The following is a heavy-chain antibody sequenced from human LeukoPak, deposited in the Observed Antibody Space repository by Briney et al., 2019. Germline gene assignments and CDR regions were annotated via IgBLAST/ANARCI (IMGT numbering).Heavy chain of an antibody. D-gene: IGHD3-10*01. J-gene: IGHJ6*02. Sequence: ASVKVSCKASGYTFTGYYMHWVRQAPGQGLEWMGWINPNSGGTNYAQKFQGWVTMTRDTSISTAYMELSRLRSDDTAVYYCARESITMVRGVIKPYYGMGVWGQGTTVTVSS. CDR2: INPNSGGT. V-gene: IGHV1-2*04. CDR1: GYTFTGYY. CDR3: ARESITMVRGVIKPYYGMGV.